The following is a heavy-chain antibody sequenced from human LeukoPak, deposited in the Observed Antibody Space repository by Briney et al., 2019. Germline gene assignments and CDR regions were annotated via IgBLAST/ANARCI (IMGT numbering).Heavy chain of an antibody. CDR1: GFTFSSYA. V-gene: IGHV3-23*01. D-gene: IGHD3-3*01. CDR3: AKADDFWSGYPDY. CDR2: TSGSGGST. J-gene: IGHJ4*02. Sequence: GGSLRLSCAASGFTFSSYAMSWVRQAPGKGLEWVSATSGSGGSTYYADSVKGRFTISRDNSKNTLYLQMNSLRAEDTAVYYCAKADDFWSGYPDYWGQGTLVTVSS.